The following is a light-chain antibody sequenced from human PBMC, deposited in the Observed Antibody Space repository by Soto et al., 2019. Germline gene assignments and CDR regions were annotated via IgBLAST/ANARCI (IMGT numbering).Light chain of an antibody. Sequence: IVLTQSPGTLSLSPGERATLSCRASQNVDSNYLAWYQQKPGQAPRLLIYDASNRATGIPARFSGSGSGTDFTLTISSLEPEDFAVYYCQQRSNWPLITFGQGARLEI. V-gene: IGKV3-11*01. CDR2: DAS. CDR3: QQRSNWPLIT. CDR1: QNVDSNY. J-gene: IGKJ5*01.